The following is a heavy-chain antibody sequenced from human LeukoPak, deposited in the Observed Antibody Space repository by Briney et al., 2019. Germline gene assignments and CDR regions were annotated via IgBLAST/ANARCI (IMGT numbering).Heavy chain of an antibody. J-gene: IGHJ4*02. Sequence: GGSLRLSCAASEFSVGSNYMTWVRQAPGKGLEWVSLIYSGGSTYYADSVKGRFTISRDNSKNTLYLQMNSLRAEDTAVYYCAKTHSGYLHYWGQGTLVTVSS. D-gene: IGHD5-12*01. V-gene: IGHV3-66*01. CDR2: IYSGGST. CDR1: EFSVGSNY. CDR3: AKTHSGYLHY.